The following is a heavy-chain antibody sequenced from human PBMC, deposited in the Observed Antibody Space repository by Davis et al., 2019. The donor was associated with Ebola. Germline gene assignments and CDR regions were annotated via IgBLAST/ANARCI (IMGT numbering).Heavy chain of an antibody. Sequence: GESLKISCAASGFTLSSYTMNWVRQAPGKGLEWIAYISSTSNYIYYGDSVKGRFTISRDNAKNSLYLQMNSLRVEDTAVYYCARGDSSGYYLGRLDFWGQGILVTVSS. CDR3: ARGDSSGYYLGRLDF. J-gene: IGHJ4*02. D-gene: IGHD3-22*01. V-gene: IGHV3-21*05. CDR2: ISSTSNYI. CDR1: GFTLSSYT.